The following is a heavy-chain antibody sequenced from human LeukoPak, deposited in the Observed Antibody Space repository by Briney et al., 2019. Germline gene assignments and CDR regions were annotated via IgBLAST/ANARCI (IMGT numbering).Heavy chain of an antibody. CDR1: GGTFSSYA. Sequence: SVKVSCTASGGTFSSYAISWVRQAPGQGLEWMGGIIPIFCTANYAQKFQGRVTITADESTSTAYMELSSLRSEDTAVYYCASYYGSGSYPYYFDYWGQGTLVTVSS. D-gene: IGHD3-10*01. J-gene: IGHJ4*02. CDR3: ASYYGSGSYPYYFDY. V-gene: IGHV1-69*01. CDR2: IIPIFCTA.